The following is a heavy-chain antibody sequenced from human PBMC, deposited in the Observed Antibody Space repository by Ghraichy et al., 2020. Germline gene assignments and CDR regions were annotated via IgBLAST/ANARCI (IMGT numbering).Heavy chain of an antibody. V-gene: IGHV3-30*18. CDR1: GFTFSSHD. J-gene: IGHJ6*03. CDR3: AKDGTTSKDYYYYMDV. D-gene: IGHD4-17*01. Sequence: GGSLRLSCEASGFTFSSHDMHWVRQAPGKGLQWVAVISYDGSNKEYADSVKGRFTISRDNSQNTLYLQMNSLRAEDTAVYYCAKDGTTSKDYYYYMDVWGKGTTVTVSS. CDR2: ISYDGSNK.